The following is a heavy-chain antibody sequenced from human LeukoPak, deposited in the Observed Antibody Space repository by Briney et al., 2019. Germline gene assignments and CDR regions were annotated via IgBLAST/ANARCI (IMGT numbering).Heavy chain of an antibody. CDR3: AKTGHDSSGYPIDY. V-gene: IGHV3-30*18. CDR1: GFTFSSYG. J-gene: IGHJ4*02. D-gene: IGHD3-22*01. Sequence: PGGSLRLSCAASGFTFSSYGMHWVRQAPGKGLEWVAVISYDGSNKYYADSVKGRFTISRDNSKNTLYLQMNSLRAEDTAVYYCAKTGHDSSGYPIDYWGQGTLVTVSS. CDR2: ISYDGSNK.